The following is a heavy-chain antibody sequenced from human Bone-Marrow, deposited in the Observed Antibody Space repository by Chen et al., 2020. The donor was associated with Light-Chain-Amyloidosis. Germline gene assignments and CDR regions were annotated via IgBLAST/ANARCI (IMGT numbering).Heavy chain of an antibody. J-gene: IGHJ4*02. CDR1: GYPFPNYW. V-gene: IGHV5-51*01. CDR2: IYPDDSDA. CDR3: ARRRDGYNFDY. D-gene: IGHD5-12*01. Sequence: VQLEQSGPEVKKPGEPLKISCTGSGYPFPNYWIGWVRQMPGKGLEWMGVIYPDDSDARYSPSFEGQVTISADKSITTAYLQWRSLKASDTAMYYCARRRDGYNFDYWGQGTLVTVSS.